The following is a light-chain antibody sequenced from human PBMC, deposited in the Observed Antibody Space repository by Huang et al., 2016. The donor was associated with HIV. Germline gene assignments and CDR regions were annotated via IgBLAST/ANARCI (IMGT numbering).Light chain of an antibody. V-gene: IGKV1-33*01. CDR1: QDISNS. J-gene: IGKJ2*01. Sequence: DIQMTQSPSSLSASVGDRVTITCQASQDISNSLNWYQQKPGKAPKLLIYDASNLETGVPSRFSGSGSGTYFTFTISSLQPEDIATYYCQQYDNLPYTFGQGTKLEIK. CDR2: DAS. CDR3: QQYDNLPYT.